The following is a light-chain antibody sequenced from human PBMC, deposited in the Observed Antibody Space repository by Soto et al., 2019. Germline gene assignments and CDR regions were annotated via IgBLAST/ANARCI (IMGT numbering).Light chain of an antibody. CDR3: QQYNSFRYS. J-gene: IGKJ2*01. CDR1: QSISSW. V-gene: IGKV1-5*03. CDR2: KAS. Sequence: DIQMTQSPSTLSASVGERVTITCRASQSISSWLAWYQQKPGKAPKLLIYKASSLESGVPSRFSGSGSGTELTLTISSRQPDDFATYYCQQYNSFRYSFGKWTKLDIK.